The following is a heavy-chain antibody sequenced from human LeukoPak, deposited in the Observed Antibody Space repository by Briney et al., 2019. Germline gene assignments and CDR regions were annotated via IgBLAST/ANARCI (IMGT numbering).Heavy chain of an antibody. D-gene: IGHD3-10*02. CDR3: ARDAPCSRAGFDY. CDR1: GFTFDDYA. J-gene: IGHJ4*02. V-gene: IGHV3-9*01. CDR2: ISWNSGSI. Sequence: GGSLRLSCAASGFTFDDYAMHWVRQAPGKGLEWVSGISWNSGSIGYADSVKCRFTTSRDNAKNSLYLQMNSLGAEDTAVYYCARDAPCSRAGFDYWGQGTLVTVSS.